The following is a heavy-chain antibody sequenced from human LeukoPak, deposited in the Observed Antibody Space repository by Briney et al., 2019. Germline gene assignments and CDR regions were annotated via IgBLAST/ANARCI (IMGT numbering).Heavy chain of an antibody. D-gene: IGHD2-2*01. J-gene: IGHJ4*02. Sequence: PGGSLRLSCAASGFTFSSYGMHWVRQAPGKGLEWVAFIRYDGSNKYYADSVKGRFTISRDNSKNTLYLQMNSLRAEDTAVYYCAKDHDIVVVPAASYFDYWGQGTLVTVSS. CDR1: GFTFSSYG. CDR3: AKDHDIVVVPAASYFDY. CDR2: IRYDGSNK. V-gene: IGHV3-30*02.